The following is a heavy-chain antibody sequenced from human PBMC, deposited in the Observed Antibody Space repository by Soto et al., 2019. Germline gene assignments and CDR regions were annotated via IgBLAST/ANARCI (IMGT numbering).Heavy chain of an antibody. CDR3: ASRQTWANWYFDL. CDR1: GGSISSGGYY. D-gene: IGHD7-27*01. J-gene: IGHJ2*01. V-gene: IGHV4-31*03. CDR2: IYYSGST. Sequence: QVQLQESGPGLVKPSHTLSLTCTVSGGSISSGGYYWSWIRQHPGKGLEWIGYIYYSGSTYYNPSLKSRVTISVDTSKNQFPLKLSSVTPADTAVYYCASRQTWANWYFDLWGRGTLVTVSS.